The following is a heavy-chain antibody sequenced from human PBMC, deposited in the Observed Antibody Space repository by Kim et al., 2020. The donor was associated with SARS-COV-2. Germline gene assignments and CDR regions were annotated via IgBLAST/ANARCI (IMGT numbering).Heavy chain of an antibody. D-gene: IGHD3-10*01. CDR3: AKSHGSGSYSPFDY. J-gene: IGHJ4*02. Sequence: DSVKGRFIISRDNSKNTLYLQMNSLRAEDTAIYYCAKSHGSGSYSPFDYWGQGTLVTVSS. V-gene: IGHV3-23*01.